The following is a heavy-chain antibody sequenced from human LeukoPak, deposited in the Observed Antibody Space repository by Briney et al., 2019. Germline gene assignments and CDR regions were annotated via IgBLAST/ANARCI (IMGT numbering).Heavy chain of an antibody. CDR3: ARGRSYYYDSSGYSPFDY. V-gene: IGHV4-34*01. CDR2: INHSGST. CDR1: GGSFSGYC. J-gene: IGHJ4*02. Sequence: SETLPLTCAVYGGSFSGYCWSWIRQPPGKGLEWIGEINHSGSTNYNPSLKSRVTISVDTSKNQFSLKLSSVTAADTAVYYCARGRSYYYDSSGYSPFDYWGQGTLVTVSS. D-gene: IGHD3-22*01.